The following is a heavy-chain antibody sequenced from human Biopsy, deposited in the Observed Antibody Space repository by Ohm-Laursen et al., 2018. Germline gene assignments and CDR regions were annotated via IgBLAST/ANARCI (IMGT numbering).Heavy chain of an antibody. D-gene: IGHD3-22*01. CDR3: VRGADYYDPYHYYALDV. CDR1: GESFNGYY. J-gene: IGHJ6*02. V-gene: IGHV4-34*01. Sequence: SDTLSLTCAVYGESFNGYYWSWIRQTPGKGLEWIGEINHSGRTNYNPSLKSRVTISVDTSKNQFSLKVGSVTAADTAVYYCVRGADYYDPYHYYALDVWGQGTTVTVSS. CDR2: INHSGRT.